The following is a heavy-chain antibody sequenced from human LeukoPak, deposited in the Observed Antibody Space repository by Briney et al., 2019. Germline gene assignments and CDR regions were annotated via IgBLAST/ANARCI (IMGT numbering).Heavy chain of an antibody. J-gene: IGHJ4*02. CDR1: GFSFRDYA. CDR3: AKDPVIYHEGSGWHSFDY. Sequence: GGSLRLSCAASGFSFRDYAMSWVRQAPGKGLEWVSLIGGDGGRTYYADSVKDRFTISRDNSKNTLYLQMNSLRAEDTAVYYCAKDPVIYHEGSGWHSFDYWGQGTLVTVSS. V-gene: IGHV3-23*01. D-gene: IGHD6-19*01. CDR2: IGGDGGRT.